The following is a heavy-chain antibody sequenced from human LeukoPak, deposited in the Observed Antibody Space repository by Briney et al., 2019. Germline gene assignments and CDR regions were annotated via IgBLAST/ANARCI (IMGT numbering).Heavy chain of an antibody. V-gene: IGHV3-23*01. CDR3: AKGRGTTVTSAANY. CDR2: ISGTNDNT. J-gene: IGHJ4*02. CDR1: GFIFSSYA. D-gene: IGHD4-17*01. Sequence: AGGSLRLSCAASGFIFSSYAMSWGRQAQGKGLEWASTISGTNDNTYYADSVKDRFTISRDNSKNTLSLQMNSLRAEDTAVYYCAKGRGTTVTSAANYWGQGTLVTVSS.